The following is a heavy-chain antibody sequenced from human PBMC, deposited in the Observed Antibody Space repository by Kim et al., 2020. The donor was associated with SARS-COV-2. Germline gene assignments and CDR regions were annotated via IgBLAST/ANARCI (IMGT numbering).Heavy chain of an antibody. CDR1: GGSISSYY. J-gene: IGHJ6*02. Sequence: SETLSLTCTVSGGSISSYYWSWIRQPPGKGLEWIGYIYYSGSTNYNPSLKSRVTISVDTSKNQFSLKLSSVTAADTAVYYCARDLGYCSSTSCSSYGMDVWGQGTTVTVSS. CDR2: IYYSGST. D-gene: IGHD2-2*01. CDR3: ARDLGYCSSTSCSSYGMDV. V-gene: IGHV4-59*13.